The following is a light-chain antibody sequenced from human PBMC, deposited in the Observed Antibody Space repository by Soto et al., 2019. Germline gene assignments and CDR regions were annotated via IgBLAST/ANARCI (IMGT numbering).Light chain of an antibody. CDR3: QQYFEWHPMT. J-gene: IGKJ5*01. Sequence: EIVLTQSPGTLSLSPGERATLSCRASQSFSSSYLAWYQQKPGQATSLIISGASTRAAGISDRFRGSGSGTEFTLTISSLRSEDSAIYYCQQYFEWHPMTFGQGTRLEIK. CDR2: GAS. CDR1: QSFSSSY. V-gene: IGKV3-20*01.